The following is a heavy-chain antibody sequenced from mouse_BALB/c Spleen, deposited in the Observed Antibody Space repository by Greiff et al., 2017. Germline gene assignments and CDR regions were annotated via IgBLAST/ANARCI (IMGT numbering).Heavy chain of an antibody. CDR2: IYPSDSYT. J-gene: IGHJ4*01. D-gene: IGHD2-2*01. V-gene: IGHV1-69*02. CDR1: GYTFTSYW. Sequence: QVQLQQPGAELVRPGASVKLSCKASGYTFTSYWINWVKQRPGQGLEWIGNIYPSDSYTNYNQKFKDKATLTVDKSSSTAYMQLSSPTSEDSAVYYCARRLRAMDYWGQGTSVTVSS. CDR3: ARRLRAMDY.